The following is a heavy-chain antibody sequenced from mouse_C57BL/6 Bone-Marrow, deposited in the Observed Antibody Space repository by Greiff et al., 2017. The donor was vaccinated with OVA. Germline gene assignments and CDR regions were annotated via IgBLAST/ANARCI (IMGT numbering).Heavy chain of an antibody. CDR2: IYPSDSET. Sequence: QVQLQQPGAELVRPGSSVKLSCKASGYTFTSYWMDWVKQRPGQGLEWIGNIYPSDSETHYNQKFKDKATLTVDKSSSTAYMQLSSLTSEDSAVYYCARRRLWGSLYFDYWGQGTTLTVSS. D-gene: IGHD1-1*02. V-gene: IGHV1-61*01. CDR3: ARRRLWGSLYFDY. J-gene: IGHJ2*01. CDR1: GYTFTSYW.